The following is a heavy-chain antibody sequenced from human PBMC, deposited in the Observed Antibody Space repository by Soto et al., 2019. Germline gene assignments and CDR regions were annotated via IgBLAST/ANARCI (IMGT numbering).Heavy chain of an antibody. D-gene: IGHD6-25*01. CDR3: GSRAGSLSNYAMEV. CDR1: GYTFTSYY. CDR2: INPSGGST. V-gene: IGHV1-46*03. Sequence: QVQLVQSGAEVKKPVASVKVSCKASGYTFTSYYMHWVRQAPGQGLEWMGTINPSGGSTKYAQKFQGRVTITRDTSTSTVYMDLSSLRSEDTAVSYCGSRAGSLSNYAMEVWGQGNTVTVSS. J-gene: IGHJ6*02.